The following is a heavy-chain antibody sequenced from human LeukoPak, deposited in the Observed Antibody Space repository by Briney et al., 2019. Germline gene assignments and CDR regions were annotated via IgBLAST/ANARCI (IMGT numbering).Heavy chain of an antibody. J-gene: IGHJ4*02. CDR3: ARVRYYDSSGLFDY. D-gene: IGHD3-22*01. CDR2: ISYDGSNK. V-gene: IGHV3-30-3*01. Sequence: SCKVSGYTLTELSMHWVRQAPGKGLEWVAVISYDGSNKYYADSVKGRFTISRDNSKNTLYLQMNSLRAEDTAVYYCARVRYYDSSGLFDYWGQGTLVTVSS. CDR1: GYTLTELS.